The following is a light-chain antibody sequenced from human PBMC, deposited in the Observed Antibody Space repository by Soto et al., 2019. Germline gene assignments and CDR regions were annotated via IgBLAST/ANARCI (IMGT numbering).Light chain of an antibody. CDR1: QNVDDR. CDR3: QQYKNWPPHT. V-gene: IGKV3-15*01. Sequence: EIVLTQALGTVSVSPGESVTLSCRAIQNVDDRLALYQQTPGQPPSRLIYVSSTRATGISARFSGSGSGTEFTLTISSLQSEDLGVYYCQQYKNWPPHTFGQGAKLESK. CDR2: VSS. J-gene: IGKJ2*01.